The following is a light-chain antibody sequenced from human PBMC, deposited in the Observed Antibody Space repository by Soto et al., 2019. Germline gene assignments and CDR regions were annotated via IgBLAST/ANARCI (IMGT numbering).Light chain of an antibody. J-gene: IGLJ2*01. CDR3: SSYTSNNTVL. Sequence: QSALTQPASVSGSPGQSITISCTGTSSDVGRYNYVSWFQQHPGKAPKLMICEVRNRPSGVSNRFSGSKSGNTASLTISGLQAEDEADYYCSSYTSNNTVLFGGGTKLTVL. CDR1: SSDVGRYNY. CDR2: EVR. V-gene: IGLV2-14*01.